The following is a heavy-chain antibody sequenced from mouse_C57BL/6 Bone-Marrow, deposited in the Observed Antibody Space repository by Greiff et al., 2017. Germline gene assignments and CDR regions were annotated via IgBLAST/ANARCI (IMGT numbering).Heavy chain of an antibody. D-gene: IGHD2-5*01. CDR3: ARSNYDY. V-gene: IGHV1-50*01. CDR1: GYTFTSYW. J-gene: IGHJ2*01. Sequence: QVQLQQPGAELVKPGASVKMSCKASGYTFTSYWMQWVKQRTGKGLEWIGEIDPSDSSANYNQKFKGKATLTVDPSSSTAYMQLSSLTSEDSADYYCARSNYDYWGQGTTLTVSS. CDR2: IDPSDSSA.